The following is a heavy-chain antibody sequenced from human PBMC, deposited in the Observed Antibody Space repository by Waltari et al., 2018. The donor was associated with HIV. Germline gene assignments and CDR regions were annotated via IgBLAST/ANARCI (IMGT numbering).Heavy chain of an antibody. CDR3: AKGGTSGYTFGFGR. CDR2: INSDGSIT. V-gene: IGHV3-74*01. D-gene: IGHD5-18*01. J-gene: IGHJ1*01. CDR1: GFTFSSYW. Sequence: EVQLVESGGGVVQPGGSLRLSCAASGFTFSSYWMHWVRQAPGKGLVWVSRINSDGSITSHADSVKGRFTISRDNARNTLYLQMNSLGAEDTAMYYCAKGGTSGYTFGFGRWGQGTLVTVSS.